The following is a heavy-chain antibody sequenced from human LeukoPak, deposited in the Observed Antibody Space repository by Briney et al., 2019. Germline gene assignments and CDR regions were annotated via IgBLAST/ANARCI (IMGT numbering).Heavy chain of an antibody. J-gene: IGHJ4*02. Sequence: PGGSLRLSCAASGFSLSTFWMHWVRQAPGKGLAWVSRIDYDGITTTYADSVKGRFTISRDNAKNSLYLQMNSLRAEDTAVYYCARSFLIYWGQGTLVTVSS. CDR1: GFSLSTFW. CDR3: ARSFLIY. V-gene: IGHV3-74*01. CDR2: IDYDGITT.